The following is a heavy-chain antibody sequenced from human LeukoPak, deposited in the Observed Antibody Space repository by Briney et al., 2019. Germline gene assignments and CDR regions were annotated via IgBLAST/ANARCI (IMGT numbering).Heavy chain of an antibody. J-gene: IGHJ4*02. Sequence: SEALSLTCTASGGSINSGTYHWAWIRQPPGKGLEWIATIFYSGSTYYSPSLKSRVIISVDTSNNQFSLKLSSVTAADTAVYYCATLTIFGVVVIPPIYWGQGTLVTVSS. CDR1: GGSINSGTYH. D-gene: IGHD3-3*01. V-gene: IGHV4-39*01. CDR3: ATLTIFGVVVIPPIY. CDR2: IFYSGST.